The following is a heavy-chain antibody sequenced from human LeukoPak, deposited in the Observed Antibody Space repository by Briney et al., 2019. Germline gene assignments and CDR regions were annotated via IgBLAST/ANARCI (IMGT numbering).Heavy chain of an antibody. J-gene: IGHJ4*02. V-gene: IGHV1-24*01. Sequence: GASVKVTCKVSGYTLTELSMHWVRQAPGKGLEGMGVFDPEDGETIYAQKFQGRATMTEDTSTDTAYMELSSLRSEDTAVYYCATAPGRQWLVLPLDYWGQGTLVTVSS. CDR1: GYTLTELS. CDR3: ATAPGRQWLVLPLDY. CDR2: FDPEDGET. D-gene: IGHD6-19*01.